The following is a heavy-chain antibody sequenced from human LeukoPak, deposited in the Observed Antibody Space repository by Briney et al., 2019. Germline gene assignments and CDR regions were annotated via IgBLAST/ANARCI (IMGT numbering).Heavy chain of an antibody. CDR3: ARVSSGGYSVVFDY. V-gene: IGHV4-59*01. CDR1: GGSISSYY. CDR2: IYYSGST. Sequence: ASETLSLTCTVSGGSISSYYWSWIRQPPGKGLEWIGYIYYSGSTNYNPSLKSRVTISVDTSKNQFSLKLSSVTAADTAVYYCARVSSGGYSVVFDYWGQGTLVTVSS. D-gene: IGHD1-26*01. J-gene: IGHJ4*02.